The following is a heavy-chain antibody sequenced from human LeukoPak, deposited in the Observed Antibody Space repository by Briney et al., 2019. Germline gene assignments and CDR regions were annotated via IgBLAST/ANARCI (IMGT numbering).Heavy chain of an antibody. CDR3: ATGIGTLWSGYYHDF. CDR1: GGTFSTYA. CDR2: IIPVLGVA. J-gene: IGHJ4*02. V-gene: IGHV1-69*04. Sequence: GASVKVSCKASGGTFSTYAISWVRQAHGQGLEWMGRIIPVLGVANCAQKFQGRVTISADKSTSTAYMEVSSLRSEDTAVYYCATGIGTLWSGYYHDFWGQGTLVTVSS. D-gene: IGHD3-3*01.